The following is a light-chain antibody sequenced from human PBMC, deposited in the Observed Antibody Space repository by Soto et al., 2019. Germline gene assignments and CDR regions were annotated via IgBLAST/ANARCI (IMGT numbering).Light chain of an antibody. CDR2: RAS. Sequence: DIQMTQTPSTRPASVGDRVTMTCRASQSISNSLAWYQQKPGKAPKLLIYRASALQSGVTSRFSGSVSGTEFTLTTDSLQPDDFATFYCQQYSTYPLTFGGGTRVDIK. CDR3: QQYSTYPLT. J-gene: IGKJ4*01. CDR1: QSISNS. V-gene: IGKV1-5*03.